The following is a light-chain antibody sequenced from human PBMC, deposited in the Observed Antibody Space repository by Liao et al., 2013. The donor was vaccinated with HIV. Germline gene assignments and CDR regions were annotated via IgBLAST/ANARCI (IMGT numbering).Light chain of an antibody. V-gene: IGLV3-1*01. J-gene: IGLJ2*01. CDR1: KLGEKF. CDR3: QAWDSSTDVV. Sequence: SYELTQPHAVSVSPGQTASITCSGYKLGEKFVCWYQQKPGQSPLPVIYQNTRRPSGVPDRFSASKSGNTATLTISGTQAMDEADYYCQAWDSSTDVVFGGGTKLTVL. CDR2: QNT.